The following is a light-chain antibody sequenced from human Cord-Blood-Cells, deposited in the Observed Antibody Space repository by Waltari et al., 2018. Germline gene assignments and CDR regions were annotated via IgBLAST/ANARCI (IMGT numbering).Light chain of an antibody. J-gene: IGKJ1*01. CDR2: WAS. CDR3: QQYYSTPWT. V-gene: IGKV4-1*01. Sequence: DIVMAKSPYSLVVSLGVCDPIKWKSSPSVLYSSNTKNYLAWYQQKPGQPPKLLIYWASTRESGVPDRFSGSGSGTDFTLTISSLQAEDVAVYYCQQYYSTPWTFGQGTKVEIK. CDR1: PSVLYSSNTKNY.